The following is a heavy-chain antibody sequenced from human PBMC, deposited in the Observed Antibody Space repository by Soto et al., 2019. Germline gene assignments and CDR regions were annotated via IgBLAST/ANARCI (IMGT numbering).Heavy chain of an antibody. CDR1: GFTFSSYG. CDR2: ISYDGSNK. D-gene: IGHD2-2*01. Sequence: QVQLVESGGGVVQPGRSLRLSCAASGFTFSSYGMHWVRQAPGKGLEWVAVISYDGSNKYYADSVKGRFTISRENSKNTLYLQMNSLRAEDTAVYYCAKDTVVVPAATSDAYYYYGMDVWGQGTTVTVSS. J-gene: IGHJ6*02. CDR3: AKDTVVVPAATSDAYYYYGMDV. V-gene: IGHV3-30*18.